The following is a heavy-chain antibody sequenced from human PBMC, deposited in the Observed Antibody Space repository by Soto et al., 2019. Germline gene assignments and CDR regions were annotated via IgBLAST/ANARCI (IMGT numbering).Heavy chain of an antibody. V-gene: IGHV5-10-1*01. CDR1: GYSFTSCW. CDR3: ATPILSSSWSPGDYYGMDV. J-gene: IGHJ6*02. Sequence: PGECLKISCKGSGYSFTSCWISWVRQMPGKGLEWMGRIDPSDSYTNYSPSFQGHVTISADKSISTAYLQWSSLKASDTAMYYCATPILSSSWSPGDYYGMDVWGQGTTVTVSS. CDR2: IDPSDSYT. D-gene: IGHD6-13*01.